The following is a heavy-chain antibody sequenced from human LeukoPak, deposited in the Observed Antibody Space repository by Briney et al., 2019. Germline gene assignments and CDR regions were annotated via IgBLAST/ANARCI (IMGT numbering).Heavy chain of an antibody. V-gene: IGHV3-48*03. CDR3: ATESERGMGQ. J-gene: IGHJ4*02. CDR2: SSSSGSTI. D-gene: IGHD3-16*01. CDR1: CFSFSSYV. Sequence: GGPMRLSYVSSCFSFSSYVVKGLRQPREERVEWFSYSSSSGSTIYYADSVKGRFTIARDNAKNSLYLQMNALRVEDTALYYCATESERGMGQWGQGTLVTVS.